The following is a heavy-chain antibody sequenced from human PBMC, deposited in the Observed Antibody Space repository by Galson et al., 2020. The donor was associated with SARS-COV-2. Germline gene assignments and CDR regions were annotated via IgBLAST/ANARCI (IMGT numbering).Heavy chain of an antibody. CDR2: IIPFFGAP. CDR3: ARQNFGEHYHYRLDV. J-gene: IGHJ6*02. D-gene: IGHD3-10*01. CDR1: GGTFRNYA. Sequence: SVKVSCKSSGGTFRNYAISWVRQAPGQGLEWMGGIIPFFGAPDYAQKFQDRVTITADESTSTAFMELTNLRSEDTAVYFCARQNFGEHYHYRLDVWGQGTTVTVSS. V-gene: IGHV1-69*13.